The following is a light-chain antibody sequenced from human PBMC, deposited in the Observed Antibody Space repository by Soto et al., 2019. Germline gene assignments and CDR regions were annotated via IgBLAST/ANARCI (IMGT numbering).Light chain of an antibody. Sequence: EILMTQSPATLSVSPGERVTLSCRASQTVVDNLVWYQQRPGQAPRLLVFRASTRATGIPDRFSGSGSGTEFTLTINSLRSEDFAVYYCQQHNAWPLTFGGGTRVEI. J-gene: IGKJ4*01. CDR2: RAS. CDR1: QTVVDN. V-gene: IGKV3-15*01. CDR3: QQHNAWPLT.